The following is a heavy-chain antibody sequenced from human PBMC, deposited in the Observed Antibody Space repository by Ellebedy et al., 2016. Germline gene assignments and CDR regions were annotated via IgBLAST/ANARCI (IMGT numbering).Heavy chain of an antibody. CDR2: ISSSSSYI. CDR1: GFTFSSYS. D-gene: IGHD3-16*01. Sequence: GESLKISXAASGFTFSSYSMNWVRQAPGKGLEWVSSISSSSSYIYYADSVKGRFTISRDNAKNSLYLQMNSLRAEDTAVYYCARLGRVMIIPDDYWGQGTLVTVSS. V-gene: IGHV3-21*01. CDR3: ARLGRVMIIPDDY. J-gene: IGHJ4*02.